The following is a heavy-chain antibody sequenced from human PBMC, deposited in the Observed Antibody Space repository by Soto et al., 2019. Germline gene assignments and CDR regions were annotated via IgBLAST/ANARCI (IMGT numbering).Heavy chain of an antibody. Sequence: GGSLRLSXAAFGFTFSSYALQWVRQAPGEGLEWVSVIYSGGSTYCADSVKGRFTISRDNSKNTLYLQMNSLRAEDTAVYYCARERVVAATYYYYCMDVWGQGTTVTVSS. J-gene: IGHJ6*02. CDR3: ARERVVAATYYYYCMDV. CDR1: GFTFSSYA. CDR2: IYSGGST. D-gene: IGHD2-15*01. V-gene: IGHV3-53*01.